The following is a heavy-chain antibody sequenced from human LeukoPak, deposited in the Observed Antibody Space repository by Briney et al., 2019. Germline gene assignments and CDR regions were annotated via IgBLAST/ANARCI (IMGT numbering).Heavy chain of an antibody. J-gene: IGHJ4*02. Sequence: PGGSLRLSCAASGFTFSSYGMHWVRQAPGKGLEWVAFIRYDGNNKYYADSVKGRFTISRDNSKNTLYLQMNSLRAEDTAVYYCAKVGELPLTWVYWGQGTLVTVSS. CDR2: IRYDGNNK. D-gene: IGHD1-26*01. V-gene: IGHV3-30*02. CDR3: AKVGELPLTWVY. CDR1: GFTFSSYG.